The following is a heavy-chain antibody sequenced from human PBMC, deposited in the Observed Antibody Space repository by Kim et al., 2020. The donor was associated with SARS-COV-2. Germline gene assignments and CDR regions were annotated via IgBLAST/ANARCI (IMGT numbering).Heavy chain of an antibody. Sequence: SETLSLTCTVSGGYISSSSYYWGWIRQPPGKGLEWIGSIYYSGSTYYNPSLKSRVTISVDTSKNQFSLKLSSVTAADTAVYYCARRAGWVIAARSGWFDPWGQGTLVTVSS. V-gene: IGHV4-39*01. CDR1: GGYISSSSYY. CDR3: ARRAGWVIAARSGWFDP. D-gene: IGHD6-6*01. CDR2: IYYSGST. J-gene: IGHJ5*02.